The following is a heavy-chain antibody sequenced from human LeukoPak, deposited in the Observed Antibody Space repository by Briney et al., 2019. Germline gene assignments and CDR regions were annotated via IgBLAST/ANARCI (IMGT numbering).Heavy chain of an antibody. D-gene: IGHD3-22*01. CDR3: ARGPYYYDSSGYTAYFQH. CDR2: ISGSGGST. J-gene: IGHJ1*01. CDR1: GFTFSSYA. Sequence: PGGSLRLSCAASGFTFSSYAMSWVRQAPGKGLEWVSAISGSGGSTYYADSVKGRFTISRDNSKNTLYLQMNSLRAEDTAVYYCARGPYYYDSSGYTAYFQHWGQGTLVTVSS. V-gene: IGHV3-23*01.